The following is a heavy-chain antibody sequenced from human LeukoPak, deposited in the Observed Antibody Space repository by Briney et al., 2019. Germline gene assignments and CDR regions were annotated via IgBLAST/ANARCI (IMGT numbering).Heavy chain of an antibody. V-gene: IGHV4-61*01. D-gene: IGHD5-24*01. CDR3: ARKRSEYFDY. J-gene: IGHJ4*02. CDR1: GGSISSGSYY. CDR2: IYYSGST. Sequence: SQTLSLTCTVSGGSISSGSYYWSWIRQPPGKGLEWIGYIYYSGSTNYNPSLKSRVTISVDTSKNQFSLKLSSVTAADTAVYYCARKRSEYFDYWGQGTLVTVSS.